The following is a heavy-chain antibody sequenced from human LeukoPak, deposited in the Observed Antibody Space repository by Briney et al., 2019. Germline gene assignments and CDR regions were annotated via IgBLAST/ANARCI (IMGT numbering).Heavy chain of an antibody. CDR1: GGSFSDHY. CDR2: INHSGSS. CDR3: ARDKEEELGIFDP. D-gene: IGHD7-27*01. V-gene: IGHV4-34*01. Sequence: SETLSLTCAVYGGSFSDHYWTWVRQPPGKGLEWIGEINHSGSSNFNPSLNSRVTMSVATSENQFSLRLSSVTAADTAVYYCARDKEEELGIFDPWGQGTLVTVSS. J-gene: IGHJ5*02.